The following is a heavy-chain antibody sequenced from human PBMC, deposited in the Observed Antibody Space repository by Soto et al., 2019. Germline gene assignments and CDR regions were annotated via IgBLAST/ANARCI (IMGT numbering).Heavy chain of an antibody. Sequence: SETLSLTCTVSGGSISSYSWSWVRQSPGQGLEWIGYIYNSGSTTYNPSLKSRLPMSLDRSKNQFSLRLSSMTSADTGIYYCAADFLPQSWRFDYWGQGILVTVSS. V-gene: IGHV4-59*03. J-gene: IGHJ4*02. D-gene: IGHD3-3*01. CDR2: IYNSGST. CDR3: AADFLPQSWRFDY. CDR1: GGSISSYS.